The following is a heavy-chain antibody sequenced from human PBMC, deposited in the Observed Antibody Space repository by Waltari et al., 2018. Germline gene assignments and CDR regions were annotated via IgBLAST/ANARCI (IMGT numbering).Heavy chain of an antibody. V-gene: IGHV4-38-2*02. CDR3: ARESGQYFFDY. J-gene: IGHJ4*02. Sequence: TLSLTCGISGYSISSGYYWGWIRQSPGKGLEWIGSMYHSGTTFYYPSLKSRVTISIDTSKNQLSLKMSSVTAEDTALYYCARESGQYFFDYWGQGTLVTVSS. CDR1: GYSISSGYY. D-gene: IGHD1-26*01. CDR2: MYHSGTT.